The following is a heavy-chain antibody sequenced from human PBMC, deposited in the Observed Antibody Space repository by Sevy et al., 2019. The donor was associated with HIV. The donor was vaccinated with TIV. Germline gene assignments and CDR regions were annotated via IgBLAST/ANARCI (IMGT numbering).Heavy chain of an antibody. J-gene: IGHJ5*02. Sequence: GGSLRLSCAASVFTVSSNYKSWVRQAPGKGLEWVSVIYSGGSTYYADSVKGRFTISRDNSKNTLYLQMNSLRAEDTAVYYCARASRFGAGGWFDPWGQGTLVTVSS. CDR2: IYSGGST. D-gene: IGHD3-3*01. V-gene: IGHV3-53*01. CDR3: ARASRFGAGGWFDP. CDR1: VFTVSSNY.